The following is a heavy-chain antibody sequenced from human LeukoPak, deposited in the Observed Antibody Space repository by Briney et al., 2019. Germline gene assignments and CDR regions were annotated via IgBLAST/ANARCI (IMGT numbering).Heavy chain of an antibody. CDR2: INPSGGST. Sequence: ASVKVSCKASGYTFTSYYMHWVRQAPGQGLEWMGIINPSGGSTSYAQKFQGRVTMTRDMSTSTVYMELSSLRSEDTAVYYCARGPYSSSWYGLDDAFDIWGQGTMVTVSS. CDR1: GYTFTSYY. CDR3: ARGPYSSSWYGLDDAFDI. V-gene: IGHV1-46*01. D-gene: IGHD6-13*01. J-gene: IGHJ3*02.